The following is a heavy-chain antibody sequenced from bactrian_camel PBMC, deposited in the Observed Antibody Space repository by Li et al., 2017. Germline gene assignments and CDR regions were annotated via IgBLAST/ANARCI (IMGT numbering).Heavy chain of an antibody. CDR1: GYTYSSYC. D-gene: IGHD6*01. CDR3: VTEAGGMWHGTCEDFIL. J-gene: IGHJ4*01. V-gene: IGHV3S1*01. Sequence: HVQLVESGGGSVQAGGSLRLSCAASGYTYSSYCMAWFRQAPGQEREGVAHIYTSDHSTVYADSAKGRFTISQDHAKNTVYLQMNSLKPEDTAVYYCVTEAGGMWHGTCEDFILWGQGTQVTVS. CDR2: IYTSDHST.